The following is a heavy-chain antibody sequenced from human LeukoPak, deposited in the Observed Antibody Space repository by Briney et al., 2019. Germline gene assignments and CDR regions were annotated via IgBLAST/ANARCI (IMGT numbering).Heavy chain of an antibody. V-gene: IGHV1-24*01. J-gene: IGHJ4*02. CDR1: GYTLSDLS. D-gene: IGHD2-21*02. CDR2: FDPEDGET. Sequence: ASVKVSCKVLGYTLSDLSMHWVRQTPGGGLEWMGGFDPEDGETIYARQFQGRLTMNEDASTDTAYMELTSLISEDTAVYYCTTDLNGSDNLFDFWGQGTLVTVSS. CDR3: TTDLNGSDNLFDF.